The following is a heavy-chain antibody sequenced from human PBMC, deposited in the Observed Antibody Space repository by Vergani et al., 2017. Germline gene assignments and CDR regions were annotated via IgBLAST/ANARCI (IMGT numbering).Heavy chain of an antibody. V-gene: IGHV3-66*01. CDR1: GFTVSSNY. D-gene: IGHD1-7*01. CDR2: IYSGGST. J-gene: IGHJ6*02. Sequence: EVQLVESGGGLVQPGGSLRLSCAASGFTVSSNYMSWVRQAPGKGLEWVSVIYSGGSTYYADSVKGRFTISRDNSKNTLYLQMNSLRAEDTAVYYCARGTTGIDYYYYYGMDVWGQGTTVTVSS. CDR3: ARGTTGIDYYYYYGMDV.